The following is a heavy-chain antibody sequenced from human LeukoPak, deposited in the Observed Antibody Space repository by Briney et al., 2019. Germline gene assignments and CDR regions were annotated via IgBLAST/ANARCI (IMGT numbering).Heavy chain of an antibody. J-gene: IGHJ4*02. CDR1: RFIFSSYH. D-gene: IGHD1-20*01. CDR3: ARGTNWSPLDFDY. V-gene: IGHV3-21*01. Sequence: GGSLRLSCAASRFIFSSYHMHWVRQPPGKGLEWVPSISSSNSFIYYADSMKGRFTISRDNAKNSLYLQMNSLRAEDTAVYYCARGTNWSPLDFDYWGQGTLVTVSS. CDR2: ISSSNSFI.